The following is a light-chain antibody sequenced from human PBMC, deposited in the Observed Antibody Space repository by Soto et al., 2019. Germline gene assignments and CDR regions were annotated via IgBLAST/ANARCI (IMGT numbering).Light chain of an antibody. Sequence: EIVLTQSPGTLSLSPGERATLSCRASQSVSSSYLAWYLQKPGQAPRVLIYGASTRATGFPARFSGSGSGTDFTLTISSLQSEDFAVYYCQQYNNWPWTFGQGTKVDI. CDR2: GAS. CDR1: QSVSSS. CDR3: QQYNNWPWT. J-gene: IGKJ1*01. V-gene: IGKV3-15*01.